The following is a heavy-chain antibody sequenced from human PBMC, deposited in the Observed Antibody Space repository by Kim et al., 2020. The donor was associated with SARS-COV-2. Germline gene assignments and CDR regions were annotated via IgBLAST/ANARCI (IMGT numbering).Heavy chain of an antibody. CDR3: ASRVLGFYGSGSYFAFDI. Sequence: SVKVSCKASGGTFSSYAISWVRQAPGQGLEWMGGIIPIFGTANYAQKFQGRVTITADESTSTAYMELSSLRSEDTAVYYCASRVLGFYGSGSYFAFDIWGQGTMVTVSS. V-gene: IGHV1-69*13. CDR1: GGTFSSYA. CDR2: IIPIFGTA. J-gene: IGHJ3*02. D-gene: IGHD3-10*01.